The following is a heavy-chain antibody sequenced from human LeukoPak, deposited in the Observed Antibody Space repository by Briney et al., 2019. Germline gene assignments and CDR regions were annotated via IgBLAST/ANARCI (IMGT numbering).Heavy chain of an antibody. D-gene: IGHD5-12*01. Sequence: PSETLSLTCAVYGGSFSGYYWSWIRQPPGKGLEWIGEINHSGSTNYNPSLKSRVTISVDTSKNQFSLKLSSVTAADTAVYYCARERGNTDPFDIWGQGTMVTVSS. CDR3: ARERGNTDPFDI. J-gene: IGHJ3*02. CDR2: INHSGST. CDR1: GGSFSGYY. V-gene: IGHV4-34*01.